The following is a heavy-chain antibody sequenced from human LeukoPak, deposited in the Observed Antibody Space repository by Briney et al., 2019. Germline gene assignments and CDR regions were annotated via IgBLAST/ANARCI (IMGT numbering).Heavy chain of an antibody. V-gene: IGHV4-38-2*02. D-gene: IGHD5-24*01. CDR1: GYSISSGYY. J-gene: IGHJ4*02. CDR2: IYHSGGT. Sequence: ASETLSLTCTVSGYSISSGYYWGWIRQPPGKGLEWIGSIYHSGGTYYNPSLKSRVTISVDTSKNQFSLKLSSVTAADTAVYYCARARREMVDYWGQGTLVTVSS. CDR3: ARARREMVDY.